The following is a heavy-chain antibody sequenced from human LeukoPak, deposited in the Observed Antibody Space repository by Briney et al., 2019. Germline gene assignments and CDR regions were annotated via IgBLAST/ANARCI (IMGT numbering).Heavy chain of an antibody. J-gene: IGHJ4*02. CDR1: GYTFTSYA. V-gene: IGHV1-3*01. CDR2: INAGIGNT. Sequence: ASVKVSCTASGYTFTSYAIHWVRQAPGQRLEWVGWINAGIGNTKYSEKFQGRVTITRDTSASTAYMELSSLRSEDTATYYCARDVYSNYYYFDYWGQGTLVTVSS. D-gene: IGHD4-11*01. CDR3: ARDVYSNYYYFDY.